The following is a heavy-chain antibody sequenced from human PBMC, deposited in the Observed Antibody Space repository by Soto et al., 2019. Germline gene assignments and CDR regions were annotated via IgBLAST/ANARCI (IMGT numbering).Heavy chain of an antibody. CDR1: GGSISSYY. CDR2: IYYSGST. J-gene: IGHJ5*02. CDR3: AILGHSLGWFDP. V-gene: IGHV4-59*01. Sequence: KTSETLSLTCTVSGGSISSYYWSWIRQPPGKGLEWIGYIYYSGSTNYNPSLKSRVTISVDTSKNQFSLKLSSVTAADTAVYYCAILGHSLGWFDPWGQGTLVTVSS. D-gene: IGHD1-26*01.